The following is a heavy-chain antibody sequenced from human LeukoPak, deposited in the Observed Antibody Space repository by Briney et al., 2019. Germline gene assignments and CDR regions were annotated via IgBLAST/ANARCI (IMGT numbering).Heavy chain of an antibody. Sequence: SETLSLTCTVSGGSISSYYWSWIRQPAGKGLEWIGRIYTSGSTNYNPSLKSRVTMSVDTSKKQFSLKLSSVTAADTAIYYCANYDILTASQVYYFGNWGQGTLVTVSS. J-gene: IGHJ4*02. V-gene: IGHV4-4*07. CDR1: GGSISSYY. D-gene: IGHD3-9*01. CDR3: ANYDILTASQVYYFGN. CDR2: IYTSGST.